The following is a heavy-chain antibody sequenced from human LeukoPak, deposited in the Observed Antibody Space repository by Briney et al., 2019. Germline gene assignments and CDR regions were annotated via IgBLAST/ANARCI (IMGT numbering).Heavy chain of an antibody. CDR2: IYYSGST. D-gene: IGHD3-9*01. V-gene: IGHV4-39*07. Sequence: SETLSLTCTVSGGSISSSSYYWGWIRQPPGKGLEWIGSIYYSGSTYYNPSLKSRVTISVDTSKNQFSLKLSSVTAADTAVYYCARVSFDSSLKDYWGQGTLVTVSS. J-gene: IGHJ4*02. CDR3: ARVSFDSSLKDY. CDR1: GGSISSSSYY.